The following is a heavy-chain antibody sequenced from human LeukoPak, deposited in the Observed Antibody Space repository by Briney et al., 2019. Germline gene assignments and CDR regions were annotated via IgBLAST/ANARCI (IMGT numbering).Heavy chain of an antibody. J-gene: IGHJ6*03. V-gene: IGHV4-39*07. CDR2: IYYSGST. CDR3: ARCYYYYYYMDV. Sequence: SETLSLTCTVSGGSISSSSYYWGWIRQPPGKGLEWIGSIYYSGSTYYSPSLKSRVTISVDTSKNQFYLKMSSVTAADTAEYYCARCYYYYYYMDVWGKGTTVTVSS. CDR1: GGSISSSSYY.